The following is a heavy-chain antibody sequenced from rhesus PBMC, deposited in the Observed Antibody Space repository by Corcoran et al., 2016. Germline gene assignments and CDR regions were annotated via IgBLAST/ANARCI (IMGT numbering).Heavy chain of an antibody. CDR1: GFTFSLFG. Sequence: EVQLGESGGGLGQPCGSWCLSCAASGFTFSLFGFHWVRQAPGKGLEWVAVISSDGSNKNHADSVRDRFTVSRDNSKNVLYLQMSTLKLEDTAVYYCTRFDYWGQGVLVTVSS. J-gene: IGHJ4*01. CDR2: ISSDGSNK. V-gene: IGHV3-54*02. CDR3: TRFDY.